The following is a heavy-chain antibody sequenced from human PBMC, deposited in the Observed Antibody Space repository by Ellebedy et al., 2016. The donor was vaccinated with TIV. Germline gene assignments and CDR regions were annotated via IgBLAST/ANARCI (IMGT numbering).Heavy chain of an antibody. CDR3: RPGHYSDA. Sequence: GESLKISXAASGFSLSNSFMSWIRQAPGKGLEWVSTLTADGRSTYFADSVKGRFTISRDNSKNTVYLQMNSLGSEDTAVYYCRPGHYSDAWGQGTLVTDSS. CDR2: LTADGRST. J-gene: IGHJ4*02. V-gene: IGHV3-23*01. CDR1: GFSLSNSF.